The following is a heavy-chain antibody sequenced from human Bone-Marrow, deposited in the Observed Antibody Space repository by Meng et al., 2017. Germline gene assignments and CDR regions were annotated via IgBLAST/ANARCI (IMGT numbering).Heavy chain of an antibody. V-gene: IGHV1-2*06. D-gene: IGHD6-13*01. CDR3: ARVLVQKPGYSSSPRYAFDI. J-gene: IGHJ3*02. CDR2: INPNSGGT. CDR1: GYTFTGYY. Sequence: ASVKVSCKASGYTFTGYYMHWVRQAPGQGLEWMGRINPNSGGTNYAQKFQGRVTMTRDTSISTAYMELRSLRSDDTAVYYCARVLVQKPGYSSSPRYAFDIWGQGTMVTVSS.